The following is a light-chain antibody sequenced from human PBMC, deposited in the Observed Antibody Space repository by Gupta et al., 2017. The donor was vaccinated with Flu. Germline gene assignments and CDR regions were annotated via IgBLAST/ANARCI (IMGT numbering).Light chain of an antibody. CDR1: HGAHGTCHY. CDR3: GSQTRSNDFGV. CDR2: EVT. J-gene: IGLJ3*02. Sequence: TNSGTGTHGAHGTCHYVGWYQQHPGEAPKLVIYEVTARPSGVPVRFSGANSGNTASLTVSRLQAEDAADYFCGSQTRSNDFGVFGGGTGPTVL. V-gene: IGLV2-8*01.